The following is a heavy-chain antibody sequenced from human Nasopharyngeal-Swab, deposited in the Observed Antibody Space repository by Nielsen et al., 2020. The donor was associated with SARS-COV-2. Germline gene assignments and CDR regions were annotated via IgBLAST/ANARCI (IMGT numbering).Heavy chain of an antibody. J-gene: IGHJ4*02. CDR3: AKDNPAEVDY. V-gene: IGHV3-23*01. Sequence: GESLKISCAASGFTFSSYAMSWVRQAPGKGLEWVSAISGSGGSTYYADSVKGWFTISRDNSKNTLYLQMNSLRAEDTAVYYCAKDNPAEVDYWGQGTLVTVSS. D-gene: IGHD1-14*01. CDR2: ISGSGGST. CDR1: GFTFSSYA.